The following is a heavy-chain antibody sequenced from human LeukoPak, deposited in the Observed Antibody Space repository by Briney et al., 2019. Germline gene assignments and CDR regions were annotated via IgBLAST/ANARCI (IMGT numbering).Heavy chain of an antibody. CDR2: ISSSGSTI. CDR1: GFTFSSYE. CDR3: ARDLGYSYGHYFDY. J-gene: IGHJ4*02. Sequence: PGGPLRLSCAASGFTFSSYEMNWVRQAPGKGLEWVSYISSSGSTIYYADSVKGRFTISRDNAKNSLYLQMNSQRAVDTAVYYCARDLGYSYGHYFDYWGQGTLVTISS. V-gene: IGHV3-48*03. D-gene: IGHD5-18*01.